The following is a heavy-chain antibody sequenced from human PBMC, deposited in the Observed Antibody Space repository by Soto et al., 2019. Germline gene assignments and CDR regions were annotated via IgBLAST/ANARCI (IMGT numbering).Heavy chain of an antibody. CDR2: IYYSGST. CDR3: ARTLVDYYDFWSGYVD. CDR1: GGSISSSRYY. V-gene: IGHV4-39*01. D-gene: IGHD3-3*01. Sequence: SETLSLTCTVSGGSISSSRYYWGWIRQPPGKGLEWIGSIYYSGSTYYNPSLKSRVTISVDTSKNQFSLKLSSVTAADTAVYYCARTLVDYYDFWSGYVDWGQGTLVTVSS. J-gene: IGHJ4*02.